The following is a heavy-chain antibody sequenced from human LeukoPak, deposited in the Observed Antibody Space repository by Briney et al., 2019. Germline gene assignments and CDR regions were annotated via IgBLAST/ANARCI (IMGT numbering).Heavy chain of an antibody. CDR3: STHIVVVTAIPDDAFDI. V-gene: IGHV3-21*01. Sequence: PGGSLRLSCAASGFTFSSYSMNWVRQAPGKGLEWVSSISSGSGYIYYADSVKGRFTISRDNAKNSLYLQMNSLRAEDTAVYYCSTHIVVVTAIPDDAFDIWGQGTMVTVSS. CDR2: ISSGSGYI. D-gene: IGHD2-21*02. CDR1: GFTFSSYS. J-gene: IGHJ3*02.